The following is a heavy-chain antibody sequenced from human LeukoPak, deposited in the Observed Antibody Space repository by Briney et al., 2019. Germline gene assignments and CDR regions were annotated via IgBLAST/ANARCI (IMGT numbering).Heavy chain of an antibody. V-gene: IGHV4-39*01. J-gene: IGHJ3*02. CDR1: GGSISDSNYY. Sequence: SETLSLTCTVSGGSISDSNYYWGWIRQPPGKGLEWIGNIYYSGSTYYNPSLRSRVTISVDTSKNQFSLKLSSVTAADTAVYYCARIPTNAVPAAHNGFDIWGQGTMLTVSS. CDR2: IYYSGST. D-gene: IGHD2-2*01. CDR3: ARIPTNAVPAAHNGFDI.